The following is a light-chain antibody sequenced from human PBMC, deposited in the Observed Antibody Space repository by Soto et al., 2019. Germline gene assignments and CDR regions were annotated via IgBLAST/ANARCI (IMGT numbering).Light chain of an antibody. CDR3: QQYHTWPIT. CDR2: DAS. V-gene: IGKV3-15*01. CDR1: QSISRS. Sequence: IVMTQSPATLSVSPGERATLSCRASQSISRSLAWYQQKPGQAPRLLISDASTGATGIPARFSGSGSGTEFTLTISSLQSEDCAIYYCQQYHTWPITFGGGTKVDI. J-gene: IGKJ4*01.